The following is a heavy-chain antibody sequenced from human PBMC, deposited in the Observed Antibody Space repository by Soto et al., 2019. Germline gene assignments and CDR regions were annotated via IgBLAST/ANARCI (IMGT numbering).Heavy chain of an antibody. CDR1: GYTFTSYA. D-gene: IGHD3-22*01. V-gene: IGHV1-3*01. Sequence: GASVKVSCKASGYTFTSYAMHWVRQAPGQRLEWMGWINAGNGNTKYSQKFQGRVTITRDTSASTAYMELSSLRSEDTAVYYCARFYYDSSGFHVYFDYWGQGTLVTVSS. CDR2: INAGNGNT. CDR3: ARFYYDSSGFHVYFDY. J-gene: IGHJ4*02.